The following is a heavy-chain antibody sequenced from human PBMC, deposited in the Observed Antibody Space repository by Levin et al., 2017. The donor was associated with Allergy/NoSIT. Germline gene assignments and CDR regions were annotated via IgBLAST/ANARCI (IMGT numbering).Heavy chain of an antibody. CDR1: GYTFTSYW. CDR3: ARHINIPRDPSHRNSWWDHYYGMDV. V-gene: IGHV5-51*01. D-gene: IGHD6-13*01. J-gene: IGHJ6*02. Sequence: KVGESLKISCKGSGYTFTSYWIGWVRQMPGKGLEWMGIIYPGDSDTRYSPSFQGQVIISADKSISTAYLQWNSLKASDTAIYFCARHINIPRDPSHRNSWWDHYYGMDVWAQGTAVTVSS. CDR2: IYPGDSDT.